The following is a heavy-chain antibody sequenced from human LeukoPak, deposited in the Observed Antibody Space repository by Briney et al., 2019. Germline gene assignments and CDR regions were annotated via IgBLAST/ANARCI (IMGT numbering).Heavy chain of an antibody. CDR3: ARVSRYYYYDSSVFAWFDP. V-gene: IGHV4-59*01. Sequence: SETLCLTRTVSGGSISSYYWSWIRQPPGKGLEWIGYIYYSGSANYNPSLKSRVTISVDTSKNQFSLKLSSVTAADTAVYYCARVSRYYYYDSSVFAWFDPWGQGTLVTVSS. D-gene: IGHD3-22*01. J-gene: IGHJ5*02. CDR1: GGSISSYY. CDR2: IYYSGSA.